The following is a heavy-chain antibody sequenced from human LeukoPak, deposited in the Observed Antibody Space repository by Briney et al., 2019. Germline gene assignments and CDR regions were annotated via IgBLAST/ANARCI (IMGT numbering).Heavy chain of an antibody. V-gene: IGHV1-46*01. CDR3: ARDRYYDILTGPYYYYGMDV. Sequence: ASVKVSCKASGYTFTSYYMHWVRQAPGQGLEWMGIINPSGGSTSYAQKFQGRVTMTRDTSTSTVYMELSSLRSEDTAVYYCARDRYYDILTGPYYYYGMDVWGQGTTVTVSS. CDR2: INPSGGST. CDR1: GYTFTSYY. J-gene: IGHJ6*02. D-gene: IGHD3-9*01.